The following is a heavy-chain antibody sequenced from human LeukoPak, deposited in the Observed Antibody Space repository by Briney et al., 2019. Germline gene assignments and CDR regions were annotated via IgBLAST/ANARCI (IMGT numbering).Heavy chain of an antibody. V-gene: IGHV3-74*01. D-gene: IGHD5-12*01. Sequence: PGGSLRLSCAASGFTFSSYWMHWVRQAPGKGLVWVSHIYSDGIRTSYADSVKGRFTISRDNAKNTLYLQMNSLRAEDTAVYYCAKGGSRWLQLVGPWGQGTLVTVSS. CDR1: GFTFSSYW. CDR3: AKGGSRWLQLVGP. CDR2: IYSDGIRT. J-gene: IGHJ5*02.